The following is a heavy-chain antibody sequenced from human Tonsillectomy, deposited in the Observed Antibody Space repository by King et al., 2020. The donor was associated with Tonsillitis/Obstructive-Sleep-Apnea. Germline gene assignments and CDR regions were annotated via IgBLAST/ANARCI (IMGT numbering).Heavy chain of an antibody. CDR2: IVVGSGNT. J-gene: IGHJ4*02. D-gene: IGHD3-16*02. V-gene: IGHV1-58*01. Sequence: QLVQSGPEVKKPGTSVKVSCKASGFTFTSSAVQWVRQARGQRLEWIGWIVVGSGNTNYAQKFQERVTITRDMSTSTAYMELSSRRSEDTAVYYCAADLEDYDYIWGSYPPRYWGQGTLVTVSS. CDR3: AADLEDYDYIWGSYPPRY. CDR1: GFTFTSSA.